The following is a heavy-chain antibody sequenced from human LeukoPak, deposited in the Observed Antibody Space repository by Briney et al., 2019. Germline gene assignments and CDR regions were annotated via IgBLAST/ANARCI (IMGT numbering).Heavy chain of an antibody. CDR1: GYTFTSYG. Sequence: ASVKVSCKASGYTFTSYGISWVRQAPGQGREWMGWISAYNGNTNYAQKLQGRVTTTTDTSTSTAYMELRSLRSDDTAVYYCARVKDTMVRGVIIIPIDYWGQGTLVTVSS. D-gene: IGHD3-10*01. V-gene: IGHV1-18*01. CDR2: ISAYNGNT. CDR3: ARVKDTMVRGVIIIPIDY. J-gene: IGHJ4*02.